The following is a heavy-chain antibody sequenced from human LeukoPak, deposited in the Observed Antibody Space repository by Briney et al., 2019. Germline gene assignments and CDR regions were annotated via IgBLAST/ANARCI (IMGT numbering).Heavy chain of an antibody. V-gene: IGHV4-39*01. J-gene: IGHJ4*02. CDR3: ARQLSDYDYVWGSYRPTWWFDY. CDR2: IYYSGST. D-gene: IGHD3-16*02. CDR1: GGSISSSSYH. Sequence: SETLSLTCTVSGGSISSSSYHWGWIRQPPGKGLERIGSIYYSGSTYYNPSLKSRVTISVDTSKNQFSLKLSSVTAADTAVYYCARQLSDYDYVWGSYRPTWWFDYWGQGTLVTVSS.